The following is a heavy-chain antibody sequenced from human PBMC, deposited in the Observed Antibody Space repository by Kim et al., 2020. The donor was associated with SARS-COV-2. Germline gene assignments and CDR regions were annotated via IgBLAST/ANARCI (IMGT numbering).Heavy chain of an antibody. V-gene: IGHV1-46*01. CDR2: INPSGGST. D-gene: IGHD6-13*01. Sequence: ASVKVSCKTSGYTLTSYYMHWVRQAPGQGLEWMGIINPSGGSTSYAQKFQGRVTMTRDTSTSTVYMELSSLRSEDTAVYYCARAYFGIAAEDYWGQGTLVTVSS. CDR3: ARAYFGIAAEDY. J-gene: IGHJ4*02. CDR1: GYTLTSYY.